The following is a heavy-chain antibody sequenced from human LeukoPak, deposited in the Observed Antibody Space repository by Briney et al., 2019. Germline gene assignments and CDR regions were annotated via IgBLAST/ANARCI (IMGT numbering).Heavy chain of an antibody. D-gene: IGHD3-22*01. CDR1: GASFNSDDQY. J-gene: IGHJ4*02. V-gene: IGHV4-31*03. CDR3: SRGLDSRKLGY. Sequence: SETLSLACTVSGASFNSDDQYWNWIRQSPGKGLEWIGSIHPSGMLYNNPSLESRVTMSRDTSKNQFSLNLNSVTAADSAVYFCSRGLDSRKLGYWGQGILVTVSS. CDR2: IHPSGML.